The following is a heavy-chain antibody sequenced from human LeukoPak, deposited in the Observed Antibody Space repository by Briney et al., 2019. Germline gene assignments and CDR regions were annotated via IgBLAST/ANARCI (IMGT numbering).Heavy chain of an antibody. CDR3: ARAKGCSSTSCYSYYFDY. CDR1: KFMFSAYN. CDR2: ISHDGNTG. D-gene: IGHD2-2*01. V-gene: IGHV3-30-3*01. J-gene: IGHJ4*02. Sequence: PGRSLRLSCAASKFMFSAYNMHWVRQVPGKGLEWLAIISHDGNTGHYADSVKGRFTISRDSAKNTLFLQMDSLRADDTAVYYCARAKGCSSTSCYSYYFDYWGQGTLVTVSS.